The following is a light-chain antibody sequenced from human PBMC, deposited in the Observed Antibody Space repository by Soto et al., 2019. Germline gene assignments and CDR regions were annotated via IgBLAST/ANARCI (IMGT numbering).Light chain of an antibody. CDR1: QGISNS. V-gene: IGKV1-17*03. Sequence: DIQMTQSPSAMSPSVGHRVTITFRASQGISNSLAWIRQKPRKVTKRLSYAASSLQSGDPSRSSSSGSGTEITITISSLPTEDCANYYCLHHNSLPVSFGGGTKIEIK. J-gene: IGKJ4*01. CDR2: AAS. CDR3: LHHNSLPVS.